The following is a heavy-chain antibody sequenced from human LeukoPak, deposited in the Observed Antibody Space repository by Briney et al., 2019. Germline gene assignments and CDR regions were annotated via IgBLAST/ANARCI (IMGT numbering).Heavy chain of an antibody. D-gene: IGHD1-14*01. CDR2: IYHSGST. Sequence: SETLSLTCTVSGGSISSGGYYWSWIRQPPGKGLEWIGYIYHSGSTYYNPSLKSRVTISVDTSKNQSSLKLSSVTAADTAVYYCARETHDSNRPYYYYYYMDVWGKGTTVTVSS. V-gene: IGHV4-30-2*01. CDR3: ARETHDSNRPYYYYYYMDV. CDR1: GGSISSGGYY. J-gene: IGHJ6*03.